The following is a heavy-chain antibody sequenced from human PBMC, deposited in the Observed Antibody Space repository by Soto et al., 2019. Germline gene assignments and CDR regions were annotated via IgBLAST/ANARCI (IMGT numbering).Heavy chain of an antibody. Sequence: GGSLRLSCAASGFPFSSYAMTWVRQTPGKGLEWVSGISGSGGITYYADSVKGRFTISRDNSNNTLFLQMHSLRADDTAVYYCAKSLSASPNYFFYSLGQGTLVTVSS. J-gene: IGHJ4*02. V-gene: IGHV3-23*01. CDR2: ISGSGGIT. CDR1: GFPFSSYA. D-gene: IGHD1-1*01. CDR3: AKSLSASPNYFFYS.